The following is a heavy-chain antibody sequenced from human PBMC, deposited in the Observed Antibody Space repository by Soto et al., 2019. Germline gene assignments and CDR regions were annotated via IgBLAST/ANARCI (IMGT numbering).Heavy chain of an antibody. J-gene: IGHJ4*02. D-gene: IGHD6-13*01. CDR2: INPNSGGT. Sequence: ASVKVSCKASGYTFTGYYMHWVRQAPGQGLEWMGWINPNSGGTNYAQKFQGRVTMTRDTSISTAYMELSRLRSDDTAVYYCARDSIAAAGYYFDYWGQGTLVTVYS. CDR1: GYTFTGYY. CDR3: ARDSIAAAGYYFDY. V-gene: IGHV1-2*02.